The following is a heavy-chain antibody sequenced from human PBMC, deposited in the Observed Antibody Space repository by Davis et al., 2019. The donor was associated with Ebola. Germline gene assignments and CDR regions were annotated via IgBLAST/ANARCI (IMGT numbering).Heavy chain of an antibody. CDR3: ARASHLDY. CDR1: GFSVSANY. V-gene: IGHV3-53*05. J-gene: IGHJ4*02. Sequence: PGGSLRLSCAASGFSVSANYMIWVRQAPGKGLEWVSLMYAVGNTFFADSVKGRFTISRDNSKNTIHLQMNSLRAEDTAVYYCARASHLDYWGQGTLVTVSS. CDR2: MYAVGNT.